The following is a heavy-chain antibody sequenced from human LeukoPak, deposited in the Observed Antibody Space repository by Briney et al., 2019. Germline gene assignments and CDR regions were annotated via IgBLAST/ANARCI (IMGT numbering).Heavy chain of an antibody. CDR2: IVVGSGNT. D-gene: IGHD1-26*01. CDR3: AADTPRPYSGSYYYYYGMDV. CDR1: GFTFTSSA. J-gene: IGHJ6*02. V-gene: IGHV1-58*02. Sequence: SVKVSCKASGFTFTSSAMQWVRQARGQRLEWIGWIVVGSGNTNYTQKFQERVTITRDMSTSTAYMELSSLRSEDTAVYYCAADTPRPYSGSYYYYYGMDVWGQGTTVTVSS.